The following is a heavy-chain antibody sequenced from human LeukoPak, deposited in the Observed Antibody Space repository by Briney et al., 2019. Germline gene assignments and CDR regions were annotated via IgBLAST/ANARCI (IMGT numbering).Heavy chain of an antibody. Sequence: SETLSLTCTVSGGSISSYYWSWIRQAPGKGLEWIGYIYYSGSTNYNPSLKSRVTISVDTSKNQFSLKLSSVTAADTAVYYCARLKWLRINWFDPWGQGTLVTVSS. CDR3: ARLKWLRINWFDP. V-gene: IGHV4-59*08. CDR1: GGSISSYY. J-gene: IGHJ5*02. D-gene: IGHD5-12*01. CDR2: IYYSGST.